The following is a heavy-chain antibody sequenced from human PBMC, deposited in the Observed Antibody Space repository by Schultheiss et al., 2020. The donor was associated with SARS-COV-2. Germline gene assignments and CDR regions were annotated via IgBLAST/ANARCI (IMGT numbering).Heavy chain of an antibody. J-gene: IGHJ4*02. Sequence: GGSLRLSCAASGFTFSSYSMNWVRQAPGKGLEWVSSISSSSSYIYYADSVKGRFTISRDNSKNTLYLQMNSLRAEDTAVYYCARRHSSSWVYFDYWGQGTLVTVSS. D-gene: IGHD6-13*01. CDR1: GFTFSSYS. CDR2: ISSSSSYI. V-gene: IGHV3-21*01. CDR3: ARRHSSSWVYFDY.